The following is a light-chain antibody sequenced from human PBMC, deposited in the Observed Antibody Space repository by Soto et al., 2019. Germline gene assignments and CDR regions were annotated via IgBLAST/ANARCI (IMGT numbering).Light chain of an antibody. V-gene: IGLV1-44*01. Sequence: QSVLTQSPSVSGTPGQRVTISCSGSSSNIGRTTVNWYQQVPGTAPKLLIYSNDQRPSGVPDRFSGSKSGTSGSLDISGLQSEDDADYYCVAWDDILNDWVFGGGTKLTVL. J-gene: IGLJ3*02. CDR3: VAWDDILNDWV. CDR2: SND. CDR1: SSNIGRTT.